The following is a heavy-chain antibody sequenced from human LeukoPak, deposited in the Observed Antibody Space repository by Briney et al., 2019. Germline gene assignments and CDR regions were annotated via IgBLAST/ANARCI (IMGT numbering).Heavy chain of an antibody. CDR2: INQDGRVK. J-gene: IGHJ5*02. V-gene: IGHV3-7*01. Sequence: PGGSLRLSCAASGFTFPNYWMSWVRQAPEKGLEWVANINQDGRVKQYVDSMKGRFTISRDNAKNSLYLQMNSLGAEDTAVYYCVRGGSYTFDPWGQGILVTVSS. D-gene: IGHD1-26*01. CDR1: GFTFPNYW. CDR3: VRGGSYTFDP.